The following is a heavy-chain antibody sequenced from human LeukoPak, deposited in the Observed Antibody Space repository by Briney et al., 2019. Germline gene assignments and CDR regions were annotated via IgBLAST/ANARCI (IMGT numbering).Heavy chain of an antibody. CDR2: INPKTGDT. Sequence: ASVKVSCKASGYTFTGFYMNWVRQAPGQGLEWMGQINPKTGDTKHSQTFLGRLTMTRDTSSATAYMELRGLKPDDTAVYYCARVLDYWGQGTLVTVSS. CDR3: ARVLDY. CDR1: GYTFTGFY. V-gene: IGHV1-2*06. J-gene: IGHJ4*02.